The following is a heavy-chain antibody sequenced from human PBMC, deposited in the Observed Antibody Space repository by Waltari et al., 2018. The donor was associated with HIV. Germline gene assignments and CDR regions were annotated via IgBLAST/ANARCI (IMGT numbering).Heavy chain of an antibody. D-gene: IGHD6-13*01. CDR3: ASSRAAAGLDS. Sequence: QVQLQESGPGLVKPSETLSLMCTVSGGSIGTKFWSWIRQPPGKGLEWIGYVFYSGTTNYNPSLKSRVTMSVDTSKNQFSLNLRSVTAADTAVYYCASSRAAAGLDSWGQGTQVTVSS. CDR1: GGSIGTKF. J-gene: IGHJ4*02. V-gene: IGHV4-59*01. CDR2: VFYSGTT.